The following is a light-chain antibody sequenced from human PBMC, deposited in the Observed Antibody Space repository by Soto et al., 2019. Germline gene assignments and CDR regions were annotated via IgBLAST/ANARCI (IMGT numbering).Light chain of an antibody. J-gene: IGKJ1*01. Sequence: ETVMTQSSATLSVSPGERVTLSCRARQSVRSNLAWYQQKPGQAPRLLIYGASSRATGIPDRFSGSGSGTDFTLTISRLEPEDFAVYYCQQYGSSPWTFGQGTKVDIK. CDR1: QSVRSN. CDR3: QQYGSSPWT. CDR2: GAS. V-gene: IGKV3-20*01.